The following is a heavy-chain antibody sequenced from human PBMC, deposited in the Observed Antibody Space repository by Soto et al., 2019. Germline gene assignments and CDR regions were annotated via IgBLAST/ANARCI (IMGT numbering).Heavy chain of an antibody. CDR1: GYTFTSYG. CDR2: ISAYNRNT. J-gene: IGHJ4*02. Sequence: ASVKVSCKASGYTFTSYGISWVPQAPGHRHDVMRRISAYNRNTNYPPNLQRRVTTTTDTSTSTDNMKLRSLRSDDTAVYYCARAANIVLMVYGFDYWGQGTLVTVS. D-gene: IGHD2-8*01. V-gene: IGHV1-18*04. CDR3: ARAANIVLMVYGFDY.